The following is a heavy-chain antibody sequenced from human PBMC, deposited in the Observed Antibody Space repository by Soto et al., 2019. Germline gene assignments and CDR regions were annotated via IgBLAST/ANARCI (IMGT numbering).Heavy chain of an antibody. J-gene: IGHJ3*01. V-gene: IGHV3-66*01. CDR1: GFIVSSNY. D-gene: IGHD1-26*01. CDR3: ARRWG. CDR2: IYSGGTT. Sequence: EVQLVESGGGLVQPGGSLRLSCASSGFIVSSNYMSWVRQAPGKGPEWVALIYSGGTTHYAESVKGRLTISRDKSKNTLYLQMNSLIAEDTAVYYCARRWGWGHGTMVTVSS.